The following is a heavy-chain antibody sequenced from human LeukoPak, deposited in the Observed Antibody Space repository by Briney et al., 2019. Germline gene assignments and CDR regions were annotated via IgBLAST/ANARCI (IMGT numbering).Heavy chain of an antibody. D-gene: IGHD6-19*01. J-gene: IGHJ4*02. CDR2: ISGSGGST. CDR3: AKDRPAVSAVAGIGYFDY. Sequence: GGSLRLSCAASGFTFSSYAMSWVRQAPGKGLEWVSAISGSGGSTYYADSVKGRFTISRDNSKNTLYLQMNSLRAEDTAVYYCAKDRPAVSAVAGIGYFDYWGQGTLVTVSS. V-gene: IGHV3-23*01. CDR1: GFTFSSYA.